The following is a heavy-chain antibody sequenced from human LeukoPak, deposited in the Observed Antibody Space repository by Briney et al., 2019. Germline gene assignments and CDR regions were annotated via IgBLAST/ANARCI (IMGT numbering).Heavy chain of an antibody. CDR3: ARGITMSRKKLYYLDY. CDR2: AHHSGTT. Sequence: PSETLSLTCIVSGASTSSYYWSWIRQPPGRGLEWIVCAHHSGTTNYSPSLKSRVTTSVDTSKNQFSLRLSSVTAADTAVYYCARGITMSRKKLYYLDYWGQGILVTVSS. V-gene: IGHV4-59*01. J-gene: IGHJ4*02. CDR1: GASTSSYY. D-gene: IGHD3-3*01.